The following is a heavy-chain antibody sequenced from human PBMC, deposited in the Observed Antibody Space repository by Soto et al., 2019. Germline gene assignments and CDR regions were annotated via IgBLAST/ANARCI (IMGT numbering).Heavy chain of an antibody. Sequence: QLQLQESGPGLVKPSETLSLTCTVSGGSISSSSYYWGWIRQPPGKGLEWIGSIYYSGSTYYNPSLKGRVTISVDTSKNQFSLKLSSVTAADTAVYYCARCPPSYDFWSGYPGRYYYYYMDVWGKGTTVTVSS. CDR2: IYYSGST. CDR1: GGSISSSSYY. CDR3: ARCPPSYDFWSGYPGRYYYYYMDV. V-gene: IGHV4-39*01. J-gene: IGHJ6*03. D-gene: IGHD3-3*01.